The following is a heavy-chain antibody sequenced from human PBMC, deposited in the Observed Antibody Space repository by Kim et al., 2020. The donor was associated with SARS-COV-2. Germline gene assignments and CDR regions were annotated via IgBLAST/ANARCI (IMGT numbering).Heavy chain of an antibody. Sequence: SETLSLTCAVYGGSFSGYYWSWIRQPPGKGLEWIGEIYHSGSTNYNPSLKSRVTISVDTSKNQFSLKLSSVTAADTAVYYCARWVGSHGSGVDYWGQGTLVTVSS. D-gene: IGHD2-15*01. J-gene: IGHJ4*02. CDR3: ARWVGSHGSGVDY. CDR1: GGSFSGYY. CDR2: IYHSGST. V-gene: IGHV4-34*01.